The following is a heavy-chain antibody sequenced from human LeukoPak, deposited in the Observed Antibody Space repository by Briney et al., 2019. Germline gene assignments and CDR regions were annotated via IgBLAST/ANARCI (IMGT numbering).Heavy chain of an antibody. CDR1: AGSISSYY. CDR2: IYSSGNT. CDR3: ARGGVVVQDAFDI. Sequence: SETLSLTCTVSAGSISSYYWGWIRQPPGKGLEWIGSIYSSGNTSDNPSLKSRLTISVNTSKNQFSLKLTSVTAADTAMYYCARGGVVVQDAFDIWGQGTMVTVSS. J-gene: IGHJ3*02. D-gene: IGHD1-1*01. V-gene: IGHV4-59*08.